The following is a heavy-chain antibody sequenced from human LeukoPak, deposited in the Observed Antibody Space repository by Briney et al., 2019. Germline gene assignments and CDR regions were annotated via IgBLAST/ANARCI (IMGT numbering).Heavy chain of an antibody. J-gene: IGHJ4*02. CDR3: ARDYMVRGVRRAFDY. CDR2: IYYSGST. CDR1: GGSISSYY. V-gene: IGHV4-59*01. Sequence: SETLSLTCTVSGGSISSYYWSWIRQPPGKGLEWIGYIYYSGSTNYNPSLKSRVTISVDTSKNQFSLKLSSVTAADTAVYYCARDYMVRGVRRAFDYWGQGTLVTISS. D-gene: IGHD3-10*01.